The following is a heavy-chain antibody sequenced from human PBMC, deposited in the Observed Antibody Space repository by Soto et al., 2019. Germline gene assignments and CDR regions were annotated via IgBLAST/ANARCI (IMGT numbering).Heavy chain of an antibody. V-gene: IGHV4-34*01. J-gene: IGHJ5*02. D-gene: IGHD1-26*01. CDR2: INHSGNT. CDR3: ERSRGELDA. Sequence: SETLSLTCAVYGASLSDNYCNWLRQPPWKGLEWIGEINHSGNTNYNPSLRSRVTISIDTSNNQLSLNLRSLSAADTGVYYCERSRGELDAWGQGTQVTVSS. CDR1: GASLSDNY.